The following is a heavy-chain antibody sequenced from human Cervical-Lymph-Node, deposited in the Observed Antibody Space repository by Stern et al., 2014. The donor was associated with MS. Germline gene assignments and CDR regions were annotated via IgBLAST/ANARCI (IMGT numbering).Heavy chain of an antibody. V-gene: IGHV4-39*01. Sequence: VHLVESGPGLVKPSETLSLTCTVFGGSFSSSSYYWGWIRQPPGKGLEWIGNFYYSGSTYYNPSLKSRVTVSMDTSKNQFSLRLNSVTTADTAVYYCARSLEWLRYYFDNWGQGTLVTVSS. CDR3: ARSLEWLRYYFDN. CDR1: GGSFSSSSYY. D-gene: IGHD3-3*01. CDR2: FYYSGST. J-gene: IGHJ4*02.